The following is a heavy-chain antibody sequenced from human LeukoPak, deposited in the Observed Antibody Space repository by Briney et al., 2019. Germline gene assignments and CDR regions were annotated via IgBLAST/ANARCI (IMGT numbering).Heavy chain of an antibody. CDR2: MWSDGTKK. CDR1: GFTFSHYG. D-gene: IGHD3-22*01. J-gene: IGHJ4*02. V-gene: IGHV3-33*01. Sequence: GGSLRLSCAASGFTFSHYGMHCVRQAPGKGLEWVAVMWSDGTKKYYADSVNGRLTVSRDTSKHTLYLQMSSLRAEDTAVYFCARDDDTTGRYSRFDYWGQGTLVTVSS. CDR3: ARDDDTTGRYSRFDY.